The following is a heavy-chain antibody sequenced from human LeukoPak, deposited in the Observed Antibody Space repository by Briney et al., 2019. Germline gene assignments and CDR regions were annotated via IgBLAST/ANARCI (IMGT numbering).Heavy chain of an antibody. Sequence: SVKVSCKASGYSFTDYAITWVRQAPGQGLEWMGRIIPILGIANYAQKFQGRVTITADKSTSTAYMELSSLRSEDTAVYYCAREDRSGGYYYYYGMDVWGQGTTVTVSS. CDR1: GYSFTDYA. D-gene: IGHD3-10*01. CDR3: AREDRSGGYYYYYGMDV. CDR2: IIPILGIA. V-gene: IGHV1-69*04. J-gene: IGHJ6*02.